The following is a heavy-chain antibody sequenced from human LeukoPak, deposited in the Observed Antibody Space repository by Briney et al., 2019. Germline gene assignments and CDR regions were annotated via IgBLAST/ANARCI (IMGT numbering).Heavy chain of an antibody. J-gene: IGHJ3*02. D-gene: IGHD6-19*01. CDR3: ARDVVGWDADPDAFDI. CDR2: IYATGST. Sequence: SETLSLTCTGSGGSIRSGSHYWSWIRRAAGKGLEWIGRIYATGSTIYNPSLKSRVTISVDTSKNQFSLKVSSVTAADTALYYCARDVVGWDADPDAFDIWGQGTMVTVSS. CDR1: GGSIRSGSHY. V-gene: IGHV4-61*02.